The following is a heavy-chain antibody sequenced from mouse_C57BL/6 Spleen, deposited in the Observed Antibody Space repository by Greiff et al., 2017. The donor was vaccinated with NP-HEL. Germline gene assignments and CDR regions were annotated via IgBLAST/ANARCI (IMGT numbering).Heavy chain of an antibody. CDR3: ARYGDYFDY. CDR2: IYPGDGDT. V-gene: IGHV1-82*01. CDR1: GYAFSSSW. D-gene: IGHD1-1*02. Sequence: QVQLKESGPELVKPGASVKISCKASGYAFSSSWMNWVKQRPGKGLEWIGRIYPGDGDTNYNGKVKGKATLTADKSSSTASMQLSSLTSEDSAVYFCARYGDYFDYWGKGTTLTVSS. J-gene: IGHJ2*01.